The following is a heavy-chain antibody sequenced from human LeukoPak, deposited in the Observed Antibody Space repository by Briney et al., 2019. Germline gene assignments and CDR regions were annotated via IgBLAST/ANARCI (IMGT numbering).Heavy chain of an antibody. CDR1: GFTISNNY. J-gene: IGHJ5*02. D-gene: IGHD1-7*01. CDR2: IYSGGDT. V-gene: IGHV3-66*01. Sequence: GGSLRLSCAASGFTISNNYMNWVRQAPGKGLEWVSLIYSGGDTYYADSVKGRFTISRDHSKNTLHLQMNSLRVEDTAVYYCARDPPAVRTNTYAWGQGTLVTVSS. CDR3: ARDPPAVRTNTYA.